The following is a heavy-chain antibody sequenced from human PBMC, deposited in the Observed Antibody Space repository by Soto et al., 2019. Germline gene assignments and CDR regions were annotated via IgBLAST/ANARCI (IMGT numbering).Heavy chain of an antibody. CDR3: ARDRYGSGRRPDAFDI. CDR1: GYTFTSYG. D-gene: IGHD3-10*01. J-gene: IGHJ3*02. V-gene: IGHV1-18*01. Sequence: ASVKVSCKASGYTFTSYGISWVRQAPGQGLEWMGWISAYNGNTNYAQKLQGRVTMTTDTSTSTAYMELRSLRSDDTAVYYCARDRYGSGRRPDAFDIWGQGTMVTVSS. CDR2: ISAYNGNT.